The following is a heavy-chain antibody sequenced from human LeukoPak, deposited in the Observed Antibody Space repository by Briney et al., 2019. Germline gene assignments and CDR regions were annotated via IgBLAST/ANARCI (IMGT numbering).Heavy chain of an antibody. CDR1: GFTFSSYA. V-gene: IGHV3-64*01. D-gene: IGHD3-22*01. Sequence: HSGGSLRLSCAASGFTFSSYAMHWVRQAPGKGLEYVSAISSNGGSTYYANSVKGRFTISRDNSKNTLYLQMGSLRAEDMAVYYCARASGYYDSSGYYDYWGQGTLVTVSS. CDR3: ARASGYYDSSGYYDY. J-gene: IGHJ4*02. CDR2: ISSNGGST.